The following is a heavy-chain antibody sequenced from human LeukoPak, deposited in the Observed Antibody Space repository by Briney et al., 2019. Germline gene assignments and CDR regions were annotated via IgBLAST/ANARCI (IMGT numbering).Heavy chain of an antibody. Sequence: GGSLRLSCAASGFTFSNYWMHWVRQPPGKGLVWVSRINSDGSSTSYADSVKGRFTISRDNAKNTLYLQLNSLRAEDTAVYYCASLHPVGYCSGGSCYGLDYWGQGTLVTVSS. CDR1: GFTFSNYW. CDR2: INSDGSST. V-gene: IGHV3-74*01. J-gene: IGHJ4*02. CDR3: ASLHPVGYCSGGSCYGLDY. D-gene: IGHD2-15*01.